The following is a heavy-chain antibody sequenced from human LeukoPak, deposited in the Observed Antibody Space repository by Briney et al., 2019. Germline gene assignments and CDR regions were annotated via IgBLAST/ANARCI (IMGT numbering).Heavy chain of an antibody. Sequence: GGSLRLSCAASGFTFSNYWMTWVRQAPGKGLEWVAFVYYDGKNKYYAASVKGRFTISRDNSRNSLYVQMNSLRTEDTAVYYCARPWGSYRSGLDAFDIWGQGTMVTVSS. D-gene: IGHD3-16*02. CDR3: ARPWGSYRSGLDAFDI. CDR2: VYYDGKNK. J-gene: IGHJ3*02. V-gene: IGHV3-30*03. CDR1: GFTFSNYW.